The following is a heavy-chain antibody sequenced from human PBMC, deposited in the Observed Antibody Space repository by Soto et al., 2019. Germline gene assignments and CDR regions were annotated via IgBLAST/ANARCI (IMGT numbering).Heavy chain of an antibody. CDR1: GYTFTSYY. CDR2: INPSGGST. Sequence: ASVKVSCKASGYTFTSYYMHWVRQAPGQGLEWMGIINPSGGSTSYAQKFQGRVTMTRDTSTSTVYMELSSLRSEDTAVYYCARGWYSSGWYEYYFDYWGQGTLVTVSS. V-gene: IGHV1-46*01. J-gene: IGHJ4*02. D-gene: IGHD6-19*01. CDR3: ARGWYSSGWYEYYFDY.